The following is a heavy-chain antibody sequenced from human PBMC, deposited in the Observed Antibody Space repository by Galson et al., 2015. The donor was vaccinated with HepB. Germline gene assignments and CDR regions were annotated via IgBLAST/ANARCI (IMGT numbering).Heavy chain of an antibody. CDR2: TYYTSKWKN. CDR1: GDSVSSNNAA. J-gene: IGHJ3*02. D-gene: IGHD3-22*01. Sequence: CAISGDSVSSNNAAWNWIRQSPSRGLEWLGRTYYTSKWKNDYAESVKSRISIKADTSNNRFSLKVNSMTAADTAVYYCARVVGRATAIPGYYDPDTFDIWGQGKMVTVSS. CDR3: ARVVGRATAIPGYYDPDTFDI. V-gene: IGHV6-1*01.